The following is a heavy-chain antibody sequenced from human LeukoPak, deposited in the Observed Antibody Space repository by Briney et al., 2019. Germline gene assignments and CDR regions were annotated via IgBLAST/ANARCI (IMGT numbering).Heavy chain of an antibody. D-gene: IGHD4-11*01. CDR1: GGTFSSYA. CDR3: ARDYRSWFFWFDP. CDR2: IIPIFGTA. Sequence: SVKVSCKASGGTFSSYAISWVRQAPGQGLEWMGGIIPIFGTANYAQKFQGRVTITADESTSTAYMELSSLRSEDTAVYYCARDYRSWFFWFDPWGQGTLVTVSS. V-gene: IGHV1-69*13. J-gene: IGHJ5*02.